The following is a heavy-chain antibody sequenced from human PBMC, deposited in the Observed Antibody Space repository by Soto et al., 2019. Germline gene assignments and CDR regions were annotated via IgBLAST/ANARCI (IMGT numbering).Heavy chain of an antibody. CDR2: IKEDGSDK. CDR1: GFTFRSYW. V-gene: IGHV3-7*01. J-gene: IGHJ4*02. Sequence: EVQLVESGGGLVQPGGSLRLSCAASGFTFRSYWMSWVRQAPGKGLEWVANIKEDGSDKYYADSVKGRFTISRDNAENSLFLQMNSLRAEDTAVYYCARDGPTPSPDFDYWGQGTLVTVSS. CDR3: ARDGPTPSPDFDY.